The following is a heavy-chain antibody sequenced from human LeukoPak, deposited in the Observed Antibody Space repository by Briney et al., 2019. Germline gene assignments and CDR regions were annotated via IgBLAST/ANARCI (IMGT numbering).Heavy chain of an antibody. CDR2: ISRSSTTI. CDR3: ARGGKAAADIEYYSDY. Sequence: GGSLRLSCAASGFIFSTYSMNWVRQAPGKGLEWVSYISRSSTTIYYTDSVKGRFTISRDNAKNSLYLQVNSLRDEDTAVYYCARGGKAAADIEYYSDYWGQGTLVTVSS. V-gene: IGHV3-48*02. J-gene: IGHJ4*02. D-gene: IGHD6-13*01. CDR1: GFIFSTYS.